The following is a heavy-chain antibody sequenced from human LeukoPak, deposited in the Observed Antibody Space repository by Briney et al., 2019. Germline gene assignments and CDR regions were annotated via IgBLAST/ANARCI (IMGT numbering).Heavy chain of an antibody. V-gene: IGHV3-30-3*01. CDR1: GFTFSSYA. Sequence: PGRSLRLSCAASGFTFSSYAMHWVRQAPGKGLEWVTFISYDGSNKYYADSVKGRFTISRDNSKNTLYLQMNSLREEDTALYYCARVESSGYWSLEYWGQGTLVTASS. CDR2: ISYDGSNK. J-gene: IGHJ4*02. CDR3: ARVESSGYWSLEY. D-gene: IGHD3-22*01.